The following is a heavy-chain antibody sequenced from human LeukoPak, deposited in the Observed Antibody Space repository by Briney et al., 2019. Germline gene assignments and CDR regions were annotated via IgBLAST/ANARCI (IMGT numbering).Heavy chain of an antibody. CDR1: GFTFSSYG. CDR3: ARALWPYYFDY. Sequence: GRSLRLSCAASGFTFSSYGMHWVRQAPGKGLEWVAIIWYDGSNEYYADSVKGRFTISRDNSKNTLYLQMNSLRAEGTAVYYCARALWPYYFDYWGQGTLVTVSS. D-gene: IGHD2-21*01. V-gene: IGHV3-33*01. J-gene: IGHJ4*02. CDR2: IWYDGSNE.